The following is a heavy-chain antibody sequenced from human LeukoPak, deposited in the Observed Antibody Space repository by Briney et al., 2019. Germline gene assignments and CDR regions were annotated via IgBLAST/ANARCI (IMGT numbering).Heavy chain of an antibody. CDR3: ARIYLVSTTSLDF. D-gene: IGHD5/OR15-5a*01. J-gene: IGHJ4*02. V-gene: IGHV1-2*02. CDR1: GYTFTGYY. Sequence: ASVKVSCKASGYTFTGYYMHWVRQAPGQGLEWMGWINPNSGGTNYAQKFQGRVTMTRDTSISTAYMELSRLRSDDTALYYCARIYLVSTTSLDFWGQGTLVTVSS. CDR2: INPNSGGT.